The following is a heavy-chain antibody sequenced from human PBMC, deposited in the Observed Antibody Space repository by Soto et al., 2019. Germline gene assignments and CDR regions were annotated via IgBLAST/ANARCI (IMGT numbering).Heavy chain of an antibody. Sequence: EVQLVESGGGLVQPGGSLRLSCAASGFTFSSYWMSWVRQAPGKGLEWVANIKQGGSEKYYVDSVKGRSTISRDNAKNSLYLQMNSLRAEDTAVYYCAREVVITFGGGIDSFDYWGQGTLVTVSS. D-gene: IGHD3-16*02. J-gene: IGHJ4*02. CDR2: IKQGGSEK. CDR1: GFTFSSYW. CDR3: AREVVITFGGGIDSFDY. V-gene: IGHV3-7*01.